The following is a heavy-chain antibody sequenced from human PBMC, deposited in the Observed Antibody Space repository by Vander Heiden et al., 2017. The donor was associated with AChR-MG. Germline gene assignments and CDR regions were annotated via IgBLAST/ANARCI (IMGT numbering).Heavy chain of an antibody. V-gene: IGHV3-11*01. CDR1: GVTFSDYD. CDR3: ASKRGLGY. D-gene: IGHD3-16*01. Sequence: QVQLVESRGGLVKPGGALTLPCAAAGVTFSDYDMSWIRQAPGKGLEWVSYISSSGRTIYYADSVKGRFTISRVNAKNSLYLKMNSLRAEDTAVYYCASKRGLGYWGQGTLVTVSS. CDR2: ISSSGRTI. J-gene: IGHJ4*02.